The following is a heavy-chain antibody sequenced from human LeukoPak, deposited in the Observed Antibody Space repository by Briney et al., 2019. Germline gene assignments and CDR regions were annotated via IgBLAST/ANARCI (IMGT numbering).Heavy chain of an antibody. CDR3: ARDYYDYIWGSYRYMDY. J-gene: IGHJ4*02. V-gene: IGHV1-18*01. Sequence: ASVTVSCKASGYTFTSYGIRWVRQAPGQGLEWMGWISAYNGNTNYAQKLQGRVTMTTDTSTSTAYMELRSLRSDDTAVYYCARDYYDYIWGSYRYMDYWGQGTLVTVSS. CDR1: GYTFTSYG. D-gene: IGHD3-16*02. CDR2: ISAYNGNT.